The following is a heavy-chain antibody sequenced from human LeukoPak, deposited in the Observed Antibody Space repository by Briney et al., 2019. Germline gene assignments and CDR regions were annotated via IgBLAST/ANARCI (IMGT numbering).Heavy chain of an antibody. J-gene: IGHJ4*02. Sequence: ASVKVSCTASGYTFTSYGISWVRQAPGQGLEWMGWISAYNGNTNYAQKLQGRVTMTTDTSTSTAYMELRSLRSDDTAVYYCARGPRYSGSYPNDYWGQGTLVTVSS. CDR3: ARGPRYSGSYPNDY. CDR2: ISAYNGNT. V-gene: IGHV1-18*01. CDR1: GYTFTSYG. D-gene: IGHD1-26*01.